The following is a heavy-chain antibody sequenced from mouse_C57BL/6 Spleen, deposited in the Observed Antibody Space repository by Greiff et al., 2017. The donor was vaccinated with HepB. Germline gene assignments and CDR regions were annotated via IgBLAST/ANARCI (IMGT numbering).Heavy chain of an antibody. V-gene: IGHV5-17*01. CDR3: ARPPHYYGSSYVAY. J-gene: IGHJ3*01. CDR1: GFTFSDYG. CDR2: ISSGSSTI. Sequence: EVKVVESGGGLVKPGGSLKLSCAASGFTFSDYGMHWVRQAPEKGLEWVAYISSGSSTIYYADTVKGRFTISRDNAKNTLFLQMTSLRSEDTAMYYCARPPHYYGSSYVAYWGQGTLVTVSA. D-gene: IGHD1-1*01.